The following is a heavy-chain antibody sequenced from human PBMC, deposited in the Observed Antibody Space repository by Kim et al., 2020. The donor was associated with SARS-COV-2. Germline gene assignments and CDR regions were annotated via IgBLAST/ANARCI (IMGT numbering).Heavy chain of an antibody. CDR2: ISYDGSNK. J-gene: IGHJ6*02. CDR1: GFTFSSYA. V-gene: IGHV3-30-3*01. Sequence: GGSLRLSCAASGFTFSSYAMHWVRQAPGKGLEWVAVISYDGSNKYYADSVKGRFTISRDNSKNTLYLQMNSLRAEDTAVYYCARVRVTHQIYYYYGMDVWGQGTTVTVSS. D-gene: IGHD4-4*01. CDR3: ARVRVTHQIYYYYGMDV.